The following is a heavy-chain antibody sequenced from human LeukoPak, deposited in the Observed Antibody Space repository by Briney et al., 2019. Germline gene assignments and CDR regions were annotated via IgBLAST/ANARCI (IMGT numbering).Heavy chain of an antibody. CDR2: ISAYNGNT. V-gene: IGHV1-18*01. D-gene: IGHD3-22*01. Sequence: ASVKVSCKASGYTFTSYGISWVRQAPGQGLEWMGWISAYNGNTNYAQKHQGRVTMTTDTSTSTAYMELRSLRSDDTAVYYCAREYYDSSGYYWRIFDYWGQGTLVTVSS. J-gene: IGHJ4*02. CDR3: AREYYDSSGYYWRIFDY. CDR1: GYTFTSYG.